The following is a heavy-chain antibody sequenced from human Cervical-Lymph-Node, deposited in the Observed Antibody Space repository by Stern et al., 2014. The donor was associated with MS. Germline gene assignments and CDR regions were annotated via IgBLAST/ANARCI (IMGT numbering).Heavy chain of an antibody. D-gene: IGHD1-26*01. V-gene: IGHV5-51*01. CDR2: IYPTDSDT. Sequence: VQLVESGAEVKKPGQSLKISCKGSGYSFTSYWIGWVRQMPGKGLEWMGIIYPTDSDTRYSPSFQGQVTISVDKSITTAYLQWSSLKASDTAMYYCVRAYSGSYSASAYWGQGTLVTVSS. J-gene: IGHJ4*02. CDR1: GYSFTSYW. CDR3: VRAYSGSYSASAY.